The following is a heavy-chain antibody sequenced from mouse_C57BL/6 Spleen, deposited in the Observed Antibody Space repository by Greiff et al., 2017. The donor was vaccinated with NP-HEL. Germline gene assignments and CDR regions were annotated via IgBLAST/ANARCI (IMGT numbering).Heavy chain of an antibody. J-gene: IGHJ2*01. CDR2: INPGSGGT. V-gene: IGHV1-54*01. D-gene: IGHD2-4*01. CDR1: GYAFTNYL. Sequence: VQLQQSGAELVRPGTSVKVSCKASGYAFTNYLIEWVKQRPGQGLEWIGVINPGSGGTNYNEKFKGKATLTADKSSSTAYMQLSSLTSEDSAVYFCARGLGGYFDYWGQSTTLTVSS. CDR3: ARGLGGYFDY.